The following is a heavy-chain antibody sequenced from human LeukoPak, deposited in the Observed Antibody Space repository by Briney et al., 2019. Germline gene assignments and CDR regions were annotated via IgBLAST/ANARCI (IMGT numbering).Heavy chain of an antibody. CDR3: ATPESYRGYDPFDY. CDR1: GYNLTELS. CDR2: FDPEDGET. V-gene: IGHV1-24*01. Sequence: GASVKVSCKVSGYNLTELSMHWVRQAPGKGLEWMGGFDPEDGETIYAQKFQGRVTMTEDTSTDTAYMELSSLRSEDTAVYYCATPESYRGYDPFDYWGQGTLVTVSS. D-gene: IGHD5-12*01. J-gene: IGHJ4*02.